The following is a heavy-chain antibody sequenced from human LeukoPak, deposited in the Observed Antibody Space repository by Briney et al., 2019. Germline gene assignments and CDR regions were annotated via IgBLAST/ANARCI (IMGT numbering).Heavy chain of an antibody. CDR2: ISWNSGSI. V-gene: IGHV3-9*01. Sequence: GGSLRLSCAASGFTFDDYAMHWVRHAPGKGLEWVSGISWNSGSIGYADSVKGRFTISRDNAKNSLYLQMNSLRAEDTALYYCAKDKLSGFWSGYENDAFDIWGQGTMVTVSS. CDR1: GFTFDDYA. D-gene: IGHD3-3*01. CDR3: AKDKLSGFWSGYENDAFDI. J-gene: IGHJ3*02.